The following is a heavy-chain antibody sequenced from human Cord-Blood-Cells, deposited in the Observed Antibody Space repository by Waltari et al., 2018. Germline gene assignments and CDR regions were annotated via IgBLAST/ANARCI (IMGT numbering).Heavy chain of an antibody. CDR3: ARHFRGYRPFDY. CDR1: GGSFSGYY. V-gene: IGHV4-34*01. Sequence: QVQLQQWGAGLLKPSETLSLTCAVYGGSFSGYYWSWIRTPPGKGLGWFREFNHSGKTNCSPSLKIRVTISRGTSKNQFSLKLGSVTAADTAVYYCARHFRGYRPFDYWGQGTLVTVSS. CDR2: FNHSGKT. J-gene: IGHJ4*02. D-gene: IGHD3-3*02.